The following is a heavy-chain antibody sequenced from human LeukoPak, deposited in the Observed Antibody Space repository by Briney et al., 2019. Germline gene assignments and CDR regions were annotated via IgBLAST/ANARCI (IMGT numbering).Heavy chain of an antibody. V-gene: IGHV5-51*01. CDR3: ARHAYCSSTSCYTPFDY. CDR1: GYSFTSYW. CDR2: IYPGDSDT. D-gene: IGHD2-2*02. Sequence: GASLKISCKGSGYSFTSYWIGWVRPMPGKGLEWMGIIYPGDSDTRYSPSFQGQVTISADKSISTAYLQWSSLKASDTAMYYCARHAYCSSTSCYTPFDYWGQGALVTVSS. J-gene: IGHJ4*02.